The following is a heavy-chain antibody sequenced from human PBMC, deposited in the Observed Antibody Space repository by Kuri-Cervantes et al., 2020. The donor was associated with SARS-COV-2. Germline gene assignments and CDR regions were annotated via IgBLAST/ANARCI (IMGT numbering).Heavy chain of an antibody. D-gene: IGHD6-13*01. V-gene: IGHV3-48*02. CDR2: ISSISRTM. Sequence: GEYLKISCAASGFTFSNYDMNWVRQAPGKGLEWVSYISSISRTMYNADSVKGRFTISRDNAKNSLYLQMNSLRDEDTAVYYCARYGFGYSTFYGIDVWGQGTTVTVSS. J-gene: IGHJ6*02. CDR1: GFTFSNYD. CDR3: ARYGFGYSTFYGIDV.